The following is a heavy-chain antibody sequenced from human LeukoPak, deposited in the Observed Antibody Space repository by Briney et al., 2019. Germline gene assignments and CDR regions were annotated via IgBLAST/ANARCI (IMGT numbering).Heavy chain of an antibody. Sequence: PGGSLRLSRAASGFTFSSYAMSWVRQAPGKGLEWVSAISGSGGSTYYADSVKGQFTISRDNSKNTLYLQMNSLRAEDTAVYYCAKDYQGRWLVYFDYWGQGTLVTVSS. CDR2: ISGSGGST. CDR3: AKDYQGRWLVYFDY. J-gene: IGHJ4*02. V-gene: IGHV3-23*01. CDR1: GFTFSSYA. D-gene: IGHD6-19*01.